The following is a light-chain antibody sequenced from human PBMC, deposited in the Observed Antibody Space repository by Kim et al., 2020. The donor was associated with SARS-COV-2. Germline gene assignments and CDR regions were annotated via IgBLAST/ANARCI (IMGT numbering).Light chain of an antibody. Sequence: SYELTQPPSVSVSPGQTASFTCSGDKLGNKYACCYQQKPGQSPVLVIYQDIKRPSGIPERFSGSNSGNTATLTISGTQAMDEADYYCQAWDSSTAVFGGGTQLTVL. J-gene: IGLJ3*02. CDR1: KLGNKY. V-gene: IGLV3-1*01. CDR2: QDI. CDR3: QAWDSSTAV.